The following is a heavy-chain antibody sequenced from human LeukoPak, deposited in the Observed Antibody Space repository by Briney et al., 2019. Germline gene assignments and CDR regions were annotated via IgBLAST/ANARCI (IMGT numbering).Heavy chain of an antibody. J-gene: IGHJ4*02. Sequence: GASVTVSCTASGYTFTNYGISWVRQAPGQGLEWMGWISAYNGNTNYAQKLQGRVTMTTDTSTSTAYMELRSLRSDDTAVYYCARDRRRYYYGSGSYDYWGQGTLVTVSS. CDR2: ISAYNGNT. V-gene: IGHV1-18*01. D-gene: IGHD3-10*01. CDR3: ARDRRRYYYGSGSYDY. CDR1: GYTFTNYG.